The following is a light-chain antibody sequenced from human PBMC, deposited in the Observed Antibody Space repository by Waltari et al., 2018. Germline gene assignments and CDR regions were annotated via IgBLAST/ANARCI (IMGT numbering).Light chain of an antibody. J-gene: IGKJ4*02. CDR1: QSVSSS. CDR3: EQNSSWPLT. CDR2: GAS. V-gene: IGKV3D-15*01. Sequence: EIVMTQSPATLSLSLGERATLSCRASQSVSSSLAWYQQKPGQAPWLLISGASSRATGIPDRCSGSGSGTEFTLTISSLEREDVAVYCCEQNSSWPLTFGGGTKVKIK.